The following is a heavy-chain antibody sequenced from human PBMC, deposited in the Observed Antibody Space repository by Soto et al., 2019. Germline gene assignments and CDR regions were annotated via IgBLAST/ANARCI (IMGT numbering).Heavy chain of an antibody. CDR3: TTTPLNYYDSSGYAFDI. CDR2: IKSKTDGGTT. Sequence: GGSLRLSCAASGFTFSNAWMSWVRQAPGKGLEWVGRIKSKTDGGTTDYAAPVKGRFTISRDDSKNTLYLQMNSLKTEDTAVYYCTTTPLNYYDSSGYAFDIWGQGTMVTVSS. V-gene: IGHV3-15*01. J-gene: IGHJ3*02. CDR1: GFTFSNAW. D-gene: IGHD3-22*01.